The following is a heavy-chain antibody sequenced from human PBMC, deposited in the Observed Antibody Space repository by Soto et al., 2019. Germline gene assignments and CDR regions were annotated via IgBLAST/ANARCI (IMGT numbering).Heavy chain of an antibody. V-gene: IGHV4-34*01. CDR3: ASQGGSYYYYMDV. D-gene: IGHD3-16*01. J-gene: IGHJ6*03. CDR2: INHSGST. CDR1: GGSFSGYY. Sequence: PSETLSLTCAVYGGSFSGYYWSWTRQPPGKGLEWIGEINHSGSTNYNPSLKSRVTISVDTSKNQFSLKLSSVTAADTAVYYCASQGGSYYYYMDVWGKGTTVTVSS.